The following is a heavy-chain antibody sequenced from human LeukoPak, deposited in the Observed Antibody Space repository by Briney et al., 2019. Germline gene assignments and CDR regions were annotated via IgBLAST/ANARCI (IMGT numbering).Heavy chain of an antibody. J-gene: IGHJ5*02. CDR1: GGSISSSAYH. V-gene: IGHV4-39*02. Sequence: PSETLSLTCTVSGGSISSSAYHWGWIRQPPGKGLEWIGSIHSSGSTYYNPSLKSRVTISVRTSKNRFSLKLSSVTAADTAVYYCAREYSSKQNNWFDPWGQGTLVTVSS. D-gene: IGHD6-19*01. CDR3: AREYSSKQNNWFDP. CDR2: IHSSGST.